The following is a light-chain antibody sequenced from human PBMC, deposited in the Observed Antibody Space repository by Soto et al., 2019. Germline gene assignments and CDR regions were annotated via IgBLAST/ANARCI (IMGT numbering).Light chain of an antibody. J-gene: IGLJ3*02. CDR2: LNSDGSH. Sequence: QSVLTQPPSASASLGASVKLTCTLSSGHKSYAIAWHQQQPEKGPRYLMKLNSDGSHSKGDGIPDRFSGSSSGAERYLTISSLQSEDEADYYCQTWSTDIRVFGGGTQLTVL. CDR3: QTWSTDIRV. CDR1: SGHKSYA. V-gene: IGLV4-69*01.